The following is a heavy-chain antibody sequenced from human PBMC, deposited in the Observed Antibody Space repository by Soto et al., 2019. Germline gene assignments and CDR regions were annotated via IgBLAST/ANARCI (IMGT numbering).Heavy chain of an antibody. J-gene: IGHJ3*02. CDR3: ARAFGSKGSACDI. Sequence: QVQLQESGPGLVKPSQTLSLTCTVSGGSISSGDYYWSWIRQPPGKGLEWIGYIYYSGSTYYNPSRQSRVTVSVGTSKNQFALKLRSVTAADPAVYYCARAFGSKGSACDIWGQGTMVTVSS. D-gene: IGHD3-16*01. CDR2: IYYSGST. CDR1: GGSISSGDYY. V-gene: IGHV4-30-4*01.